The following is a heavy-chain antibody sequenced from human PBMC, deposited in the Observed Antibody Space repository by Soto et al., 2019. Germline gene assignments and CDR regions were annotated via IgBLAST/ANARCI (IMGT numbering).Heavy chain of an antibody. V-gene: IGHV3-33*01. CDR3: AREVVVPAAIRYYYGMDV. D-gene: IGHD2-2*01. J-gene: IGHJ6*02. CDR1: GFTFSSYG. Sequence: GGSLRLSCAASGFTFSSYGMHWVRQAPGKGLEWVAVIWYDGSNKYYADSVKGRFTISRDNSKNTLYLQMNSLRAEDTAVYYCAREVVVPAAIRYYYGMDVWGQGTTVTVSS. CDR2: IWYDGSNK.